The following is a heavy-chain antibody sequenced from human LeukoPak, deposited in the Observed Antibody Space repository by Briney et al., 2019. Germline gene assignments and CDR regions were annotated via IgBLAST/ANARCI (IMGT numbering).Heavy chain of an antibody. CDR3: ARVGHQYGSYFDY. D-gene: IGHD2-2*01. CDR2: IYYSGST. V-gene: IGHV4-61*08. Sequence: PSETLSLTCTVSGGSISSGGYYWTWIRQRPGKGLEWIGYIYYSGSTNYNPSLKSRVTISVDTSKNQFSLKLSSVTAADTAVYYCARVGHQYGSYFDYWGQGTLVTVSS. J-gene: IGHJ4*02. CDR1: GGSISSGGYY.